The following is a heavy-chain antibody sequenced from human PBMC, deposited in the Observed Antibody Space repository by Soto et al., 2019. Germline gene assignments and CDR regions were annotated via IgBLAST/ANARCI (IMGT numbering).Heavy chain of an antibody. D-gene: IGHD6-19*01. CDR2: ISGSGDST. CDR3: ARRTSGWYLDY. CDR1: GFTFSRYA. V-gene: IGHV3-23*01. J-gene: IGHJ4*02. Sequence: EVQLLESGGGLVQPGGSLRLSCAASGFTFSRYAMSWVRQAPGKGLEWVSVISGSGDSTYYADSVKCRFTISRDNSKNTLYLQMNSLRAEDTAVYYCARRTSGWYLDYWGQGTLVTVSS.